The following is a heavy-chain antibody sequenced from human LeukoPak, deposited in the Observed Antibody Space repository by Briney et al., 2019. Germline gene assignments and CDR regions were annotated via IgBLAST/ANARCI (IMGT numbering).Heavy chain of an antibody. CDR1: GFTFSRYW. J-gene: IGHJ4*02. Sequence: PGGSLRLSCAASGFTFSRYWMSWVRQAPGKGLEWVANIKQDGSEKYYVGSVRGRFTISRDNASNSLFLQANSLRADDTAVYYCAREASGSYYASPFDSWGQGTLVTVSS. V-gene: IGHV3-7*01. CDR3: AREASGSYYASPFDS. D-gene: IGHD1-26*01. CDR2: IKQDGSEK.